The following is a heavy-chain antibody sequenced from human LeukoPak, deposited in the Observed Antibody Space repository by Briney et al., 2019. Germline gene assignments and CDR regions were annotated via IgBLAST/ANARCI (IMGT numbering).Heavy chain of an antibody. Sequence: GGSLRLSCAASGFTFSSYGMHWVRQAPGKGLEWVAVIWYDGSNKYYADSVKGRFTISRDNSKNTLYLQMNSLRAEDTAVYYCASTSTPRYCSSTSCYDSYYYYYYGMDVWGQGTTVTVSS. J-gene: IGHJ6*02. CDR2: IWYDGSNK. D-gene: IGHD2-2*01. CDR3: ASTSTPRYCSSTSCYDSYYYYYYGMDV. CDR1: GFTFSSYG. V-gene: IGHV3-33*08.